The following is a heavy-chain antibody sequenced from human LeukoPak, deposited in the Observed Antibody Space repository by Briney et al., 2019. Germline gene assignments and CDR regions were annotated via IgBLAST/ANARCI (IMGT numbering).Heavy chain of an antibody. V-gene: IGHV4-59*01. D-gene: IGHD3-3*01. CDR3: ARNGYDFWSESDYYYMDV. Sequence: PSETLSLTCTVSGGSISSYYWSWIRQPPGKGLEWIGYIYYSGSTNYNPSLKSRVTISVDTSKNQFSLKLSSVTAADTAVYYCARNGYDFWSESDYYYMDVWGKGTTVTVSS. CDR2: IYYSGST. CDR1: GGSISSYY. J-gene: IGHJ6*03.